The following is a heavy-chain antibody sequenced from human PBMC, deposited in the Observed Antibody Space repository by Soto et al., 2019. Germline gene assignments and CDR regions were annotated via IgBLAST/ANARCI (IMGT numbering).Heavy chain of an antibody. Sequence: GSLRLSCEASGFTFSGFDMHWVRQPTGKGLEWVSSIGTAGDTYYAVSVKGRFTISRDNAKNSLSLQMNSLRAGDMAVYFCAKSQEIGTHFFDSWGQGTQVTVSS. J-gene: IGHJ4*02. CDR1: GFTFSGFD. CDR2: IGTAGDT. D-gene: IGHD6-13*01. V-gene: IGHV3-13*01. CDR3: AKSQEIGTHFFDS.